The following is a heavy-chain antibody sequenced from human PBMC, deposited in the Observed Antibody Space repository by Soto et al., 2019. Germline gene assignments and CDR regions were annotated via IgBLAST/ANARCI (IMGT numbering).Heavy chain of an antibody. CDR3: AKDRGSRGHCTGGSCSFDY. J-gene: IGHJ4*02. V-gene: IGHV3-23*01. CDR1: GFTFSTYA. CDR2: MSGSGGSA. D-gene: IGHD2-15*01. Sequence: GGSLRLSCVASGFTFSTYAMSWVRQAPGKGLEWVSAMSGSGGSAFFVDSLKGRFTISRDNSKNTLYLQMNSLRAEDTAVYYCAKDRGSRGHCTGGSCSFDYWGQGTLVTVSS.